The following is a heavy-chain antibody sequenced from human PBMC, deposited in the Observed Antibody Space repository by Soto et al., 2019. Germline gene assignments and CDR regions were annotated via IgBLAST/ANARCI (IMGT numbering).Heavy chain of an antibody. D-gene: IGHD3-10*01. CDR2: IYYSGST. V-gene: IGHV4-39*01. CDR1: GGSISSSSYY. CDR3: ARMVAYAGSFDP. Sequence: SETLSLTCTVSGGSISSSSYYWGWIRQPPGKGLEWIGSIYYSGSTYYNPSLKSRVTISVDTSKNQFSLKLSSVTAADTAVYYCARMVAYAGSFDPWGQGTLVTVSS. J-gene: IGHJ5*02.